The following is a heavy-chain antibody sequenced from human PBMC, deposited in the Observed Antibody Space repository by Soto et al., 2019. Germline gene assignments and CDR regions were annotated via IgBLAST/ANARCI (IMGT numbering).Heavy chain of an antibody. D-gene: IGHD5-18*01. V-gene: IGHV1-8*01. Sequence: SAEVSCKDSGFTLTSYAMFWVRHAKRQRLEWMGWVNAQSGNTDYAQKFQGRVTMTRDSSINTVYMELTSLRSEDTAVYYFARRTRMGTQLWLPFDFWAQRTLVTGSS. CDR1: GFTLTSYA. J-gene: IGHJ4*02. CDR3: ARRTRMGTQLWLPFDF. CDR2: VNAQSGNT.